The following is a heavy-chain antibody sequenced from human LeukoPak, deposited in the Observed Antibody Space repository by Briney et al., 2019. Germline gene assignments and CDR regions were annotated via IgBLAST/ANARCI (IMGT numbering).Heavy chain of an antibody. J-gene: IGHJ4*02. CDR3: ARNHYGDYEYYFDY. CDR2: ISSSGSTI. CDR1: GFTFSSYE. Sequence: PGGSLRLSCAASGFTFSSYEMNWVRQAPGKGLEWVSYISSSGSTIYYADSVKGRFTISRDNAKNSLYLQMNSLRAEDTAVYYCARNHYGDYEYYFDYWGQGTLVTVSS. D-gene: IGHD4-17*01. V-gene: IGHV3-48*03.